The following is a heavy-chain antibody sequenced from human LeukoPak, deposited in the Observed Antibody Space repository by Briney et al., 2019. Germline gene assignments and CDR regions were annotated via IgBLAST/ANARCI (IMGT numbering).Heavy chain of an antibody. CDR2: VYNSGRT. J-gene: IGHJ4*02. Sequence: SETLSLTCTVSGGPISSYCWSWIRQPAGKGLEWIGRVYNSGRTDYNPSLQSRVTVSVDTSKNHLYLQLSSVTAADTAVYYCARDAPRDCSGGSCYPFDYWGQGTLVTVSS. CDR1: GGPISSYC. D-gene: IGHD2-15*01. CDR3: ARDAPRDCSGGSCYPFDY. V-gene: IGHV4-4*07.